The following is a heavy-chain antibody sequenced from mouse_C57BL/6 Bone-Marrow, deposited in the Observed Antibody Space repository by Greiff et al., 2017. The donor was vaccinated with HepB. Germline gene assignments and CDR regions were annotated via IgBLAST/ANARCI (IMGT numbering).Heavy chain of an antibody. J-gene: IGHJ2*01. CDR1: GFTFSDYY. Sequence: DVHLVESGGGLVQPGGSLKLSCAASGFTFSDYYMYWVRQTPEKRLEWVAYISNGGGSTYYPDTVKGRFTISRDNAKNTLYLQMSRLKSEDTAMYYCARHEGYYWGQGTTLTVSS. CDR3: ARHEGYY. V-gene: IGHV5-12*01. CDR2: ISNGGGST.